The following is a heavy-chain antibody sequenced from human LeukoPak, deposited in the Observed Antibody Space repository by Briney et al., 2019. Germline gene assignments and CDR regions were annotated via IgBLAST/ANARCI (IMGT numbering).Heavy chain of an antibody. CDR3: AKEGYYGSGSFPDH. V-gene: IGHV3-30*18. J-gene: IGHJ4*02. CDR2: ISYDGNNE. D-gene: IGHD3-10*01. Sequence: GGSLRLSCAASGFTLSSYGMHWVRQAPGKGLEWVAVISYDGNNEYYADSVKGRFTISRDKSKNTLSLQMNSLSAEDTAVYYCAKEGYYGSGSFPDHWGQGTLVTVSS. CDR1: GFTLSSYG.